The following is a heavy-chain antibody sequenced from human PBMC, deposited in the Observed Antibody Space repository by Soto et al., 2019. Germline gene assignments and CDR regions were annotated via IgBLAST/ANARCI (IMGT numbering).Heavy chain of an antibody. Sequence: SETLSLTCTFSGCSISSGDYYWSWIRQPPGKGLEWIGYIYYSGSTYYNPSLKSRVTISVDTSKNQFSLKLSSVTAADTAVYYCARVVAAAGTGLLYYFDYWGQGTLVTVSS. J-gene: IGHJ4*02. CDR3: ARVVAAAGTGLLYYFDY. CDR2: IYYSGST. CDR1: GCSISSGDYY. D-gene: IGHD6-13*01. V-gene: IGHV4-30-4*01.